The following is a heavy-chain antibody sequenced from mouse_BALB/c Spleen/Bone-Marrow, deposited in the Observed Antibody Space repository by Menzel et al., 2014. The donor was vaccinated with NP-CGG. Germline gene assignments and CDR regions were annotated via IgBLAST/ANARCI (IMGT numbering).Heavy chain of an antibody. CDR3: VRHKNYYAMDY. CDR1: GFAFSRYD. CDR2: ITNGGDNT. J-gene: IGHJ4*01. Sequence: EVQGVESGGGLVKPGGYLKLSCAASGFAFSRYDMSWVRQTPEKRLEWVAYITNGGDNTYYPDTVKGRFTISRDNAKNTLYLQMSSLKSEDTAMYYCVRHKNYYAMDYWGQGTSVTVSS. V-gene: IGHV5-12-1*01.